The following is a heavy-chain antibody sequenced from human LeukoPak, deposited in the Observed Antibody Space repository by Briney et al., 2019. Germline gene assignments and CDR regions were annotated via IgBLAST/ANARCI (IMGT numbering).Heavy chain of an antibody. CDR1: GGSITSGGYS. J-gene: IGHJ4*02. Sequence: SETLSLTCAVSGGSITSGGYSWTWIRQPPGKGLEWIGYIYYSGSTNYNPSLKSRVTISVDTSKNQFSLKLSSVTAADTAVYYCARTETTYYFDYWGQGTLVTVSS. D-gene: IGHD1-1*01. V-gene: IGHV4-61*08. CDR2: IYYSGST. CDR3: ARTETTYYFDY.